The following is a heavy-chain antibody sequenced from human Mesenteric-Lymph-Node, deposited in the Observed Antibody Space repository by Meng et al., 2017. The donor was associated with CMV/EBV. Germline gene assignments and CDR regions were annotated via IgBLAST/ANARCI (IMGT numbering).Heavy chain of an antibody. CDR3: TREDLTLRHYRNY. J-gene: IGHJ4*02. CDR2: IRSKAFGGTT. V-gene: IGHV3-49*04. Sequence: GESLKISCTASGFSFGDYVMSWVRQAPGKGLEWVGSIRSKAFGGTTEYAASVRGRFTISRDDSKSIAYLHMNSLKTEDTAVYYCTREDLTLRHYRNYWGQGTLVTVSS. CDR1: GFSFGDYV. D-gene: IGHD1-26*01.